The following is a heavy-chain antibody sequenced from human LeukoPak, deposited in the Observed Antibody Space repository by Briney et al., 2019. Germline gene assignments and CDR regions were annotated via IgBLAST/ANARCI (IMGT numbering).Heavy chain of an antibody. V-gene: IGHV1-8*01. J-gene: IGHJ6*03. D-gene: IGHD3-10*01. Sequence: ASVKVSCKASGYTFISYDINWVRQATGQGLEWMGWMYPNSGNTGYAQKFQGRVTMTRNTSISTAYMELSSLRSEDTAVYYCARGGEYYGSGSYSPTYYYYYMDVWGKGTTVTISS. CDR1: GYTFISYD. CDR3: ARGGEYYGSGSYSPTYYYYYMDV. CDR2: MYPNSGNT.